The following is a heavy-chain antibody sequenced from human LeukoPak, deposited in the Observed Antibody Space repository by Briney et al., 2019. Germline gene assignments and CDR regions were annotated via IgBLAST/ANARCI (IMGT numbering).Heavy chain of an antibody. D-gene: IGHD6-19*01. CDR1: GYTLTGYY. CDR3: ARDRAVADFDY. Sequence: GASVKVSCKASGYTLTGYYMHWVRQAPGQGLEWMGWINTNTGNPTYAQGFTGRFVFSLDTSVSTAYLQISSLKAEDTAVYYCARDRAVADFDYWGQGTLVTVSS. V-gene: IGHV7-4-1*02. J-gene: IGHJ4*02. CDR2: INTNTGNP.